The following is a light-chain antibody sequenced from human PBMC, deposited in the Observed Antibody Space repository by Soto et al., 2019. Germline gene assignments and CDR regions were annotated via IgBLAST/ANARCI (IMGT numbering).Light chain of an antibody. J-gene: IGLJ3*02. CDR1: SSDVGAYDY. Sequence: QSALTQPPSASGSPGQSVTISCTGTSSDVGAYDYVCWYQQHPGKAPKLMIYEVNKRPSGVPDRFSGSKSGNTTSLTVSGLQAGDEADYYCSSFAAKDNVVFGGGTKLTVL. CDR2: EVN. V-gene: IGLV2-8*01. CDR3: SSFAAKDNVV.